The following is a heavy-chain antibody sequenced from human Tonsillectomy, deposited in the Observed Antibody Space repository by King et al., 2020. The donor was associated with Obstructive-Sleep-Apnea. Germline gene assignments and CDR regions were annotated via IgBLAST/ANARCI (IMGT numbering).Heavy chain of an antibody. V-gene: IGHV4-39*02. CDR1: GGSISSSYHY. J-gene: IGHJ3*02. CDR3: ARYSVATHDAFDI. CDR2: IYYSGST. Sequence: LQLQESGPGLVKPSETLSLTCTVSGGSISSSYHYWGWIRQPPGKGLEWIGNIYYSGSTYYKPSLKSRVTISVDTSKNHFSLKLRSVTAADTAVYYCARYSVATHDAFDIWGQGTMVTVSS. D-gene: IGHD5-18*01.